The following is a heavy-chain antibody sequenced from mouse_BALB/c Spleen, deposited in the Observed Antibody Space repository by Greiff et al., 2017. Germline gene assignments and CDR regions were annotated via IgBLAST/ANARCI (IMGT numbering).Heavy chain of an antibody. J-gene: IGHJ2*01. Sequence: QVHVKQSGPGLVAPSQSLSITCTVSGFSLTGYGVNWVRQPPGKGLEWLGMIWGDGSTDYNSALKSRLSISKDNSKSQVFLKMNSLQTDDTARYYCARHYYTDYFDYWGQGTTLTVSS. CDR1: GFSLTGYG. V-gene: IGHV2-6-7*01. CDR3: ARHYYTDYFDY. CDR2: IWGDGST. D-gene: IGHD1-1*01.